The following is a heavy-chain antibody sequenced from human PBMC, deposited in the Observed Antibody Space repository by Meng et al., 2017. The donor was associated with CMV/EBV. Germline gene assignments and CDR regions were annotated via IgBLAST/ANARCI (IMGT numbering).Heavy chain of an antibody. CDR2: INHSGST. CDR1: GGSFSGYY. V-gene: IGHV4-34*01. CDR3: ARRPSIAARPWPFDI. Sequence: SETLSLTCAVYGGSFSGYYWSWIRQPPGKGLEWIGEINHSGSTYYNPSLKSRVTISVDTSKNQFSLKLSSVTAADTAVYYCARRPSIAARPWPFDIWGQGTMVTVSS. J-gene: IGHJ3*02. D-gene: IGHD6-6*01.